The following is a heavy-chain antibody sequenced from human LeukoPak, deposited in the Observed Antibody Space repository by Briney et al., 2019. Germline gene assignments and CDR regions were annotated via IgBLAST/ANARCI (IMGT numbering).Heavy chain of an antibody. CDR2: IYYSGST. J-gene: IGHJ4*02. CDR3: AREIAVAWRDFDY. D-gene: IGHD6-19*01. CDR1: GGSISSYY. Sequence: SETLSLTCTVSGGSISSYYWSWLRQPPGKGLEWIGYIYYSGSTNYNPSLKSRVTISVDTSKNQFSLKLSSVTAADTAVYYCAREIAVAWRDFDYWGQGTLVTVSS. V-gene: IGHV4-59*08.